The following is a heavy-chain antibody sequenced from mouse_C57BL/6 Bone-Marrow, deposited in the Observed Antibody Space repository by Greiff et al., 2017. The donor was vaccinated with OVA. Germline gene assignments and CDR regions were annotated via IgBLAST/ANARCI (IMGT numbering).Heavy chain of an antibody. Sequence: VQLQQPGAELVKPGASVKLSCKASGYTFTSYWMHWVKQRPGQGLEWIGMIHPNSGSTNYNEKFKSKDTLTVDKYSSTAYMQLSSLTSEDSAVYYCARGGVYSTFAYWGKGTLVTVSA. CDR2: IHPNSGST. J-gene: IGHJ3*01. V-gene: IGHV1-64*01. D-gene: IGHD2-5*01. CDR1: GYTFTSYW. CDR3: ARGGVYSTFAY.